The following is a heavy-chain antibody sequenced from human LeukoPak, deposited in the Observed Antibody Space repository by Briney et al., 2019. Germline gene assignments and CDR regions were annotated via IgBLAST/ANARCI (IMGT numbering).Heavy chain of an antibody. D-gene: IGHD3-22*01. CDR3: ARESYDSSGYYRDY. CDR1: GGSISSYY. V-gene: IGHV4-4*07. Sequence: SETLSLTCTVSGGSISSYYWSWIRQPAGKGLEWIGRIYTSGSTNYNPSLKSRVTMSVDTSKNQFSPKLSSVTAADTAVYYCARESYDSSGYYRDYWGQGTLVTVSS. J-gene: IGHJ4*02. CDR2: IYTSGST.